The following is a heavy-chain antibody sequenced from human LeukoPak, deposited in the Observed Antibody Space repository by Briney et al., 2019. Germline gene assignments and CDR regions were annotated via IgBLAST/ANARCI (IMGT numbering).Heavy chain of an antibody. Sequence: PGRTLRLSCAASGFTFSSYAMNWVRQAPGKGLEWVSSISASGGSTYYADSVKGRFTISRDNAKNSLYLQMNSLRVEDTAVFYCARDRGGTDDFWSGYYTGYFDYWGQGTLVTVSS. CDR1: GFTFSSYA. V-gene: IGHV3-23*01. J-gene: IGHJ4*02. D-gene: IGHD3-3*01. CDR2: ISASGGST. CDR3: ARDRGGTDDFWSGYYTGYFDY.